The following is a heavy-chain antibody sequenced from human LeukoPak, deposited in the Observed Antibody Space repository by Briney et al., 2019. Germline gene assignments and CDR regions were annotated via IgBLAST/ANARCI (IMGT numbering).Heavy chain of an antibody. CDR3: AKGSYYDSSGSFYFDY. V-gene: IGHV3-23*01. CDR1: GFTFSSYA. Sequence: GGSLRPSCAASGFTFSSYAMSWVRQAPGKGLEWVSGISGSGDNTNYADSVKGRFTISRDNSKNTLYVQVNSLGTEDTAAYYCAKGSYYDSSGSFYFDYWGQGTLVTVSS. J-gene: IGHJ4*02. D-gene: IGHD3-22*01. CDR2: ISGSGDNT.